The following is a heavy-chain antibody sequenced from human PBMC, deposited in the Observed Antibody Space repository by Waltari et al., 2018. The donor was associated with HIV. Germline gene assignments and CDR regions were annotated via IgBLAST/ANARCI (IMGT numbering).Heavy chain of an antibody. CDR3: ASFGYAAGDFDY. CDR1: GGTFSSNA. V-gene: IGHV1-69*01. Sequence: QVQLVQSGAEVKKPGSSVKVSCKAPGGTFSSNASSWVRQAPGQGLEWMGGIIPIFGTANYAQKFQGRVTITADESTSTAYMELSSLRSEDTAVYYCASFGYAAGDFDYWGQGTLVTVSS. J-gene: IGHJ4*02. CDR2: IIPIFGTA. D-gene: IGHD5-18*01.